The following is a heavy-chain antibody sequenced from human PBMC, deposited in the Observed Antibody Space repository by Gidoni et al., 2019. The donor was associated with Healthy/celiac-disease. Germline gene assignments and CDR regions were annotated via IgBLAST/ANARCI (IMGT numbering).Heavy chain of an antibody. D-gene: IGHD3-10*01. V-gene: IGHV4-34*01. CDR3: ARGRGIHYYGSGSP. J-gene: IGHJ3*01. CDR1: GWSFSGYY. CDR2: INHSGST. Sequence: QVQLQQWGAGLLKPSEPLSLTCAAHGWSFSGYYWSWIRQPPGKGLEWIGEINHSGSTNYNPSLKSRVTISVDTSKNQFSLKLSSVTAADTAVYYCARGRGIHYYGSGSPWGQGTMVTVSS.